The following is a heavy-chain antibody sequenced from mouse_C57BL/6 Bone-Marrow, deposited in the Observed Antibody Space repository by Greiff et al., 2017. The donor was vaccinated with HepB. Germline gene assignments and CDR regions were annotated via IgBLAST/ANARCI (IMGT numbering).Heavy chain of an antibody. J-gene: IGHJ1*03. CDR3: ARSRGNYNWYFDV. Sequence: QVQLKQSGPELVKPGASVKLSCKASGYTFTSYDINWVKQRPGQGLEWIGWIYPRDGSTKYNEKFKGKATLTVDTSSSTAYMELHSLTSEDSAVYFCARSRGNYNWYFDVWGTGTTVTVSS. CDR1: GYTFTSYD. CDR2: IYPRDGST. D-gene: IGHD2-1*01. V-gene: IGHV1-85*01.